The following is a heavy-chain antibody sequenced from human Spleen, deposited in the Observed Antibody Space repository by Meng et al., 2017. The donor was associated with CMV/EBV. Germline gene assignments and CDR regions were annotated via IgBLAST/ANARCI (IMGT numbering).Heavy chain of an antibody. V-gene: IGHV3-74*01. D-gene: IGHD3-3*01. Sequence: GESLKISCAASGFTFDDYAMHWVRQAPGKGLEWVSRINSDGSSTSYADSVKGRFTISRDNAKNTLYLQMNSLRAEDTAVYYCARVGPLSYYDFWSGYYTVDYWGQGTLVTVSS. CDR3: ARVGPLSYYDFWSGYYTVDY. CDR1: GFTFDDYA. J-gene: IGHJ4*02. CDR2: INSDGSST.